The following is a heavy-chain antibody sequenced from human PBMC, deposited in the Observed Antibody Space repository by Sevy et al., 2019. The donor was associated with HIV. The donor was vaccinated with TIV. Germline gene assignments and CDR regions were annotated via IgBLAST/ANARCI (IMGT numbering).Heavy chain of an antibody. V-gene: IGHV3-23*01. CDR3: ARPDRRGLAGSFDV. CDR2: ITGGGGST. CDR1: GFIFGNYA. Sequence: GGSLRLSCAASGFIFGNYAMNWVRQAPGKGLEWVSAITGGGGSTYYADSVKGRFFISRDKSKNTMYLLMNSLRAEDTAVYYCARPDRRGLAGSFDVWGQGTTVTVSS. J-gene: IGHJ6*02.